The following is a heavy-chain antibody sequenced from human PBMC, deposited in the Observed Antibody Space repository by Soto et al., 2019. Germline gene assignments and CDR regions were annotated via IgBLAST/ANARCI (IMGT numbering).Heavy chain of an antibody. V-gene: IGHV3-7*01. CDR2: INQDGSGK. CDR1: GFTFSTSW. Sequence: LRVSCAASGFTFSTSWMSWVRQAPGKGLEWVANINQDGSGKYYVDSVKGRFTISRDNAKNSLYLQMNSLRAEDTAVYHCARDFGVQELDYWGQGTLVTVSS. J-gene: IGHJ4*02. D-gene: IGHD3-10*01. CDR3: ARDFGVQELDY.